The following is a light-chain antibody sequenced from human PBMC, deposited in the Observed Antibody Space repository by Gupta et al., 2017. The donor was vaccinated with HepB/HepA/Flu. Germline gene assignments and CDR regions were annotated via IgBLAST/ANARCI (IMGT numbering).Light chain of an antibody. J-gene: IGKJ2*01. CDR1: QSVSSDH. CDR2: GAF. Sequence: EIVLTQSPGSLSLSPGERVTLSCKASQSVSSDHLAWYQQKTGQAPRLLIYGAFNRANGIPDTFSGSGSGTDFTLTSSRRETEDFAVYYWQHYCSSYTFGQGTKLEIK. V-gene: IGKV3-20*01. CDR3: QHYCSSYT.